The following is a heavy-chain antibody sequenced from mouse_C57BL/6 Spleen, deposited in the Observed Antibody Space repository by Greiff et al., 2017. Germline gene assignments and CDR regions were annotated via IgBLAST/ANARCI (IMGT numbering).Heavy chain of an antibody. D-gene: IGHD1-1*01. CDR1: GYAFSSSW. CDR2: IYTGDGDT. V-gene: IGHV1-82*01. Sequence: VKLMESGPELVKPGASVKISCKASGYAFSSSWMNWVKQRPGKGLEWIGRIYTGDGDTNDNGKFKGKATLTADKSSSTAYMQLSSLTSEDSAVYFCASPTGFAYWGHGTLVTVSA. CDR3: ASPTGFAY. J-gene: IGHJ3*01.